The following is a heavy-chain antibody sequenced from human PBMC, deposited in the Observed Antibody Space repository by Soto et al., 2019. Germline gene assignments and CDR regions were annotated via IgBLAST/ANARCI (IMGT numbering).Heavy chain of an antibody. CDR2: IIPISGTA. V-gene: IGHV1-69*01. CDR3: ARSQGSSTSLEIYYYYYYGMDV. J-gene: IGHJ6*02. Sequence: QVQLVQSGAEVKKPGSSVKVSCKASGGTFSSYAISWVRQAPGQGLEWRGGIIPISGTANYAQKFQGRVTSTADESTSTAYMELSSVRSEDTAVYYCARSQGSSTSLEIYYYYYYGMDVWGQGTTVTVSS. D-gene: IGHD2-2*01. CDR1: GGTFSSYA.